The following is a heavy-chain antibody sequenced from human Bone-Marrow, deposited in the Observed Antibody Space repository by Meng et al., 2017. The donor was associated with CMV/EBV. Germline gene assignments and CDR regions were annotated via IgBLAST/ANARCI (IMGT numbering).Heavy chain of an antibody. CDR1: GFTVSRNN. V-gene: IGHV3-30*02. CDR2: IRFDGTHQ. D-gene: IGHD3-16*02. J-gene: IGHJ4*02. Sequence: GESLKISCAASGFTVSRNNMSWVRQAPGKGLEWVAFIRFDGTHQNYADSVKGRFTVSRDNSKNTLYLQMNSLRPEDTAMYYCAKDVRKTGQLWFRGVEYWGQGTLVTVSS. CDR3: AKDVRKTGQLWFRGVEY.